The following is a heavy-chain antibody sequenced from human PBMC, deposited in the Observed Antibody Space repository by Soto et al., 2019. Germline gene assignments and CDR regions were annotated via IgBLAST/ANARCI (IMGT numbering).Heavy chain of an antibody. CDR3: AKDPLSAAGTGPFDP. J-gene: IGHJ5*02. CDR2: ISYDGSNK. CDR1: GFTCSSYG. D-gene: IGHD6-13*01. V-gene: IGHV3-30*18. Sequence: GGSLRLSCAASGFTCSSYGMHWVRQAPGKGLEWVAVISYDGSNKYYADSVKGRFTISRDNSKNTLYLQMNSLRAEDTAVYYYAKDPLSAAGTGPFDPWGQGTLVTVSS.